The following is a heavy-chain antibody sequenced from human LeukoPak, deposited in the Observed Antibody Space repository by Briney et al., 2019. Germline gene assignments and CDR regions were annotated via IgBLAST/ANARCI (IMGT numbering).Heavy chain of an antibody. J-gene: IGHJ4*02. CDR1: GGSLSSYY. CDR2: IYYSGST. Sequence: SETLSPTCPVSGGSLSSYYWEWIPQAPGKGLGWIGHIYYSGSTNYNPSLMGRVTILVDTSKNQFSLRLTSVTAADTAVYYCARQISSASVAFDYWGQGALVTVSS. CDR3: ARQISSASVAFDY. V-gene: IGHV4-59*01. D-gene: IGHD6-6*01.